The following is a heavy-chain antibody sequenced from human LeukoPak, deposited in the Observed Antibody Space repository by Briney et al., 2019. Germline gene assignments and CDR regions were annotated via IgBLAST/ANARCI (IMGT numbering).Heavy chain of an antibody. V-gene: IGHV1-2*02. CDR3: ARAAVPGSTTRFDY. Sequence: GASVKVSCKASGYTFTGYYMHWVRQAPGQGLEWMGWINPNSGGTNYAQKFQGRVTMTRDTSISTAYMELSRLRSDDTAVYYCARAAVPGSTTRFDYWGQGTLVTVSS. CDR2: INPNSGGT. J-gene: IGHJ4*02. CDR1: GYTFTGYY. D-gene: IGHD6-19*01.